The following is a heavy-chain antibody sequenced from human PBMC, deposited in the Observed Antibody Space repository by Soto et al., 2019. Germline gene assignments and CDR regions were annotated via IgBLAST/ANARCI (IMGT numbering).Heavy chain of an antibody. CDR1: GFTFSNYE. CDR3: AGRRQVINDYYGLAD. J-gene: IGHJ6*02. D-gene: IGHD2-21*01. V-gene: IGHV3-13*01. CDR2: IGTAGDT. Sequence: EVQLVESGGVLVQPGGSLRLSCAASGFTFSNYEMHWVRQVTGKGLEWVSGIGTAGDTKYVGSVKGRFTISRDNAKNSLYLQMNSLRAEDTAVYYCAGRRQVINDYYGLADWGQGTTVIVSS.